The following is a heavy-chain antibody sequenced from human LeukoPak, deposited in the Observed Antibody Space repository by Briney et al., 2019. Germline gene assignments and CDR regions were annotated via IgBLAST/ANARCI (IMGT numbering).Heavy chain of an antibody. CDR2: IYTSGST. V-gene: IGHV4-61*02. CDR1: GGSISSGSYY. J-gene: IGHJ4*02. CDR3: APLGGKKSDY. Sequence: SETLSLTCTVSGGSISSGSYYWSWIRQPAGKGLEWIGRIYTSGSTNYNPSLKSRVTISVDTSKNQFSLKLSSVTAADTAVYYCAPLGGKKSDYWGQGTLVTVSS. D-gene: IGHD4-23*01.